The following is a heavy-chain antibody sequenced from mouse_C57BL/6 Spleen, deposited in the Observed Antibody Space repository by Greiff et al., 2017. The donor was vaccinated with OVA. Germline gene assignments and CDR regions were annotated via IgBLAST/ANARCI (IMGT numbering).Heavy chain of an antibody. D-gene: IGHD1-1*01. CDR2: INPSTGGT. CDR1: GYSFTGYY. V-gene: IGHV1-42*01. CDR3: ASYRYGSSWFAY. Sequence: EVQLQQSGPELVKPGASVKISCKASGYSFTGYYMNWVKQSPEKSLEWIGEINPSTGGTTYNQKFKAKATLTVDKSSSTAYMQLKSLTSEDSAVYYCASYRYGSSWFAYWGQGTLVTVSA. J-gene: IGHJ3*01.